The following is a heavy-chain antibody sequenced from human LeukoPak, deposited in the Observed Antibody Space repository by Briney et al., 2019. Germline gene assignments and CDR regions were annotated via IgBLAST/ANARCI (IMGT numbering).Heavy chain of an antibody. Sequence: TSETLSLTCTVSGGSISSYYWSWIRQPPGKGLEWIGYIYYSGSTNYNPSLKSRVTISVDTSKNQFSLKLSSVTAADTAVYYCARDLGSYGSGSLFSWGQGTLVTVSS. CDR1: GGSISSYY. CDR3: ARDLGSYGSGSLFS. V-gene: IGHV4-59*01. J-gene: IGHJ5*02. CDR2: IYYSGST. D-gene: IGHD3-10*01.